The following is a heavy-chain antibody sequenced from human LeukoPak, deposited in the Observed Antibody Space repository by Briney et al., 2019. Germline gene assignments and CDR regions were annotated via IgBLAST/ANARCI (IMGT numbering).Heavy chain of an antibody. J-gene: IGHJ3*02. CDR2: IKSKTHGGTT. Sequence: GGSLRLSCAASGFSFSDAWMTLVRQAPGKGLEWVGRIKSKTHGGTTDYAAPVKGRFTISRDDSKNTLYLQMNSLKTEDTAVYYCITAEYSGYDGVYDIWGQGTMVTVSS. CDR3: ITAEYSGYDGVYDI. D-gene: IGHD5-12*01. V-gene: IGHV3-15*01. CDR1: GFSFSDAW.